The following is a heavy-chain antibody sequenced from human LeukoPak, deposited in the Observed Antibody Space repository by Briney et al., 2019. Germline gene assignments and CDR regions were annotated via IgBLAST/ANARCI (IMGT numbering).Heavy chain of an antibody. CDR1: GGSISSGDYY. V-gene: IGHV4-30-4*01. CDR2: IYYSGST. Sequence: PSETLSLTCTVSGGSISSGDYYWSWIRQPPGKGLEWIGYIYYSGSTNYNPSLKSRVTISVDTSKNQFSLKLSSVTAADTAVYYCARHVTSYSGSHHFDYWGQGTLVTVSS. D-gene: IGHD1-26*01. J-gene: IGHJ4*02. CDR3: ARHVTSYSGSHHFDY.